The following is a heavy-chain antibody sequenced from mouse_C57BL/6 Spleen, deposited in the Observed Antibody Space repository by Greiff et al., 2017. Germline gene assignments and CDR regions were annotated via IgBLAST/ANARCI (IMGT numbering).Heavy chain of an antibody. Sequence: VQLQESGPGLVQPSQSLSITCTVSGFSLTSYGVHWVRQSPGKGLEWLGVIWSGGSKDYNAAFISRLSISKDNSKRQVFFKMNSLQADDTAIYYCARGNWDVFDYWGQGTTLTVSS. CDR1: GFSLTSYG. D-gene: IGHD4-1*01. CDR3: ARGNWDVFDY. V-gene: IGHV2-2*01. CDR2: IWSGGSK. J-gene: IGHJ2*01.